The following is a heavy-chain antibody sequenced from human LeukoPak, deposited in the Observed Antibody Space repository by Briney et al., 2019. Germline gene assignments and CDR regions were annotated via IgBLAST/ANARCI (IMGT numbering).Heavy chain of an antibody. CDR2: IYYSGST. J-gene: IGHJ6*02. V-gene: IGHV4-59*01. CDR1: GGSISSYY. CDR3: ARVVVVPAAIDYYYGMDV. D-gene: IGHD2-2*01. Sequence: SETLSLTCTVSGGSISSYYWSWIRQLPGKGLEWIGYIYYSGSTNYNPSLKSRVTISVDTSKNQFSLKLSSVTAADTAVYYCARVVVVPAAIDYYYGMDVWGQGTTVTVSS.